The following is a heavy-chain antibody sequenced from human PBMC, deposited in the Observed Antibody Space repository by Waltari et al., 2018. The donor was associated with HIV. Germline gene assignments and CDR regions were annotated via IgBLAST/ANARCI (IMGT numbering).Heavy chain of an antibody. Sequence: QVQLVQSGAEVKKPGSSVKVSCKASGGTFSSYAISWVRQAPGQGLEWMGGIIPIFGTANYEQKFQGRVTITADKSTSTAYMELSSLRSEDTAVYYCARAGREWELPQFDYCDYWGQGTLVTVSS. CDR1: GGTFSSYA. CDR2: IIPIFGTA. CDR3: ARAGREWELPQFDYCDY. V-gene: IGHV1-69*06. D-gene: IGHD1-26*01. J-gene: IGHJ4*02.